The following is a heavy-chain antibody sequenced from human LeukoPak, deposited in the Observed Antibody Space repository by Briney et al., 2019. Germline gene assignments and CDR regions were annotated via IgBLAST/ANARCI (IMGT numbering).Heavy chain of an antibody. CDR1: GFTFSSYA. CDR3: ARGPPGYDPRDYYYYGMDV. V-gene: IGHV3-30*04. D-gene: IGHD5-12*01. Sequence: GGSLRLSCAASGFTFSSYAMHWVRQAPGKGLEWVAVISYDGSNKYYADSVKGRSTISRDNSKNTLYLQMNSLRAEDTAVYYCARGPPGYDPRDYYYYGMDVWGQGTTVTVSS. CDR2: ISYDGSNK. J-gene: IGHJ6*02.